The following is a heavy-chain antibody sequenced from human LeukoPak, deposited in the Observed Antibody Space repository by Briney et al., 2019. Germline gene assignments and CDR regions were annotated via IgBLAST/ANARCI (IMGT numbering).Heavy chain of an antibody. J-gene: IGHJ3*02. CDR1: GFTFSSYA. V-gene: IGHV3-23*01. D-gene: IGHD4-17*01. CDR2: ISGSGGST. Sequence: GGSLRLSCAASGFTFSSYAMSWVRQAPGKGLEWVSGISGSGGSTYYADSVKGRFTISRDNSKNTLYLQMNNLSDEDTAVYCCVKGKYGDEFEFAFDIWGQGTMVTVSS. CDR3: VKGKYGDEFEFAFDI.